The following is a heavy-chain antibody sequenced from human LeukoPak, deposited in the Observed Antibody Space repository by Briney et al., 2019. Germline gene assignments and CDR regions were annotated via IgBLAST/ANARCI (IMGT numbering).Heavy chain of an antibody. CDR1: GGSISSYY. CDR3: ARDAGIAAAGGGFFDY. Sequence: SETLSLTCTVSGGSISSYYWSWIRQPPGKGLEWIGSIYYSGSTYYNPSLKSRVTISVDTSKNQFSLKLSSVTAADTAVYYCARDAGIAAAGGGFFDYWGQGTLVTVSS. D-gene: IGHD6-13*01. CDR2: IYYSGST. V-gene: IGHV4-39*07. J-gene: IGHJ4*02.